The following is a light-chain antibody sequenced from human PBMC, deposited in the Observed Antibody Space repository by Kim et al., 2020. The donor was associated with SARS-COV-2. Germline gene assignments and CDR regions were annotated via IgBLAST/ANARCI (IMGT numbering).Light chain of an antibody. CDR1: SSDVGGYNY. J-gene: IGLJ2*01. Sequence: QSALTQPPSVSGSPGQSVTISCTGTSSDVGGYNYVSWYQQHPGTAPKLMIYEVSKRPSGVPDRFSGSKSGNTASLTVSGLQAEDEADYYCSSYAGSNNWVFGGGTQLTVL. CDR3: SSYAGSNNWV. CDR2: EVS. V-gene: IGLV2-8*01.